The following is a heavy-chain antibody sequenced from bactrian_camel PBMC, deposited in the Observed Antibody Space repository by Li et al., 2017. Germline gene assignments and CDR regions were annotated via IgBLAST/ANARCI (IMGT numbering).Heavy chain of an antibody. CDR1: GFTFSNYG. Sequence: QVQLVESGGGLVQPGGSLRLSCATSGFTFSNYGMSWHRQAPGKGLEWLAIIDGAGTTSAYADSVKGRFTISRDNAESTLYLQLTDLKPEDTAMYYCEKEGKRGQGTQVTVS. CDR3: EKEGK. J-gene: IGHJ4*01. V-gene: IGHV3S1*01. CDR2: IDGAGTTS.